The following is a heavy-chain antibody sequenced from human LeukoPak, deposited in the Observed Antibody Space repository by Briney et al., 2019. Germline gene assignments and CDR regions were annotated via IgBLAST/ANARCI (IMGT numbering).Heavy chain of an antibody. V-gene: IGHV4-39*01. CDR3: ARRVARRSGTPRGGRPIDY. J-gene: IGHJ4*02. Sequence: SETLSLTCTVYGGSISSSSYYWGWIRQAPGKGLEWHGSIYDSGSTYYNPSLKSRVTISVDTSKNQSSLKLSSVTAADTAVYYCARRVARRSGTPRGGRPIDYWGQGTLVTVSS. CDR2: IYDSGST. D-gene: IGHD3-10*01. CDR1: GGSISSSSYY.